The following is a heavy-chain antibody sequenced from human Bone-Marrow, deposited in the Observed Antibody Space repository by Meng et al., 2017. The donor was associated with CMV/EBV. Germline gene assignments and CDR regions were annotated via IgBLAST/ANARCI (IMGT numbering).Heavy chain of an antibody. D-gene: IGHD4-23*01. J-gene: IGHJ3*02. CDR3: ARVPPTSLTYGGPAGYAFDI. CDR1: GYTFTGYY. Sequence: ASVKVSCKASGYTFTGYYMHWVRQAPGQGLEWMGWINPNSGGTNYAQKFQGRVTMTRDTSTSTVYMELSSLRSEDTAVYYCARVPPTSLTYGGPAGYAFDIWGQGTMVTVSS. CDR2: INPNSGGT. V-gene: IGHV1-2*02.